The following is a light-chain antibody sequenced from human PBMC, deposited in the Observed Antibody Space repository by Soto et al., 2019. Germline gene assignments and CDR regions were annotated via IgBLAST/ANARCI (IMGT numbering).Light chain of an antibody. V-gene: IGKV4-1*01. CDR1: QSILYSSSNKNY. J-gene: IGKJ1*01. CDR2: WAS. Sequence: DIVMTQSPDSLAVSLGERATINCKSSQSILYSSSNKNYLAWYQQKPGQPPKLLIYWASTRGSGVPDRFSGSGSGTDFTLTISSLQAEDVAVYYCQQYYSTPQTFGQGTKVEIK. CDR3: QQYYSTPQT.